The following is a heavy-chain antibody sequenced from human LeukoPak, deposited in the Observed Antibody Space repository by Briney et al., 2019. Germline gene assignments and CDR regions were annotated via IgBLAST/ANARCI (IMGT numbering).Heavy chain of an antibody. D-gene: IGHD4-11*01. CDR3: ARPRHLTVTTPTWFDP. J-gene: IGHJ5*02. CDR1: GGSISSGGYY. CDR2: IYYSGST. Sequence: SETLSLTCTVSGGSISSGGYYWSWIRQHPGKGLEWIGYIYYSGSTYYNPSLKSRVTISVDTSKNQFSLKLSSVTAADTAIYYCARPRHLTVTTPTWFDPWGQGILVTVSS. V-gene: IGHV4-31*03.